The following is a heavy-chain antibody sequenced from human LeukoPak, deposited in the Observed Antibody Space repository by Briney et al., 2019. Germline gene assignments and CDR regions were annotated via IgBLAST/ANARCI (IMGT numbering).Heavy chain of an antibody. D-gene: IGHD2-15*01. CDR3: ARKGWWPNKRPPGAFDI. Sequence: SETLSLTCTVSGGSISSGGYYWSWIRQHPGKGLEWIGYIYYSGSTYYNPSLKSRVTISVDTSKNQFSLKLSSVTAADTAVYYCARKGWWPNKRPPGAFDIWGQGTMVTVSS. CDR2: IYYSGST. J-gene: IGHJ3*02. CDR1: GGSISSGGYY. V-gene: IGHV4-31*03.